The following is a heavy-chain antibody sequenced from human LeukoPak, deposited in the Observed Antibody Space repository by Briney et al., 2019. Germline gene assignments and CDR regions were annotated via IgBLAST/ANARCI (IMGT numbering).Heavy chain of an antibody. D-gene: IGHD3-22*01. CDR1: GFTFSSYS. CDR2: ISSSSTYI. CDR3: ARAERSGYYGFDF. Sequence: GGSLRLSCAASGFTFSSYSMNWARQVSGKGLEWVSYISSSSTYINYADSVKGRFTISRDNAKNSLYLQMNSLRAEDTAVYYCARAERSGYYGFDFWGQGTLVTVSS. J-gene: IGHJ4*02. V-gene: IGHV3-21*01.